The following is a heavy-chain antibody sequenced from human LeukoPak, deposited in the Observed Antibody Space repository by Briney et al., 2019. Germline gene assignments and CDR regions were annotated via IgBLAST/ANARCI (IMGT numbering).Heavy chain of an antibody. Sequence: GRSLRLSCAASGFTFSSYAMHWVRQAPGKGLEWVAVISYDGSNKYYADSVKGRFTISRDNPKNTLYLQMNSLRAEDTAVYYCARVGDSGAVAHGMDVWGQGTTVTVSS. CDR1: GFTFSSYA. CDR2: ISYDGSNK. D-gene: IGHD6-19*01. J-gene: IGHJ6*02. CDR3: ARVGDSGAVAHGMDV. V-gene: IGHV3-30-3*01.